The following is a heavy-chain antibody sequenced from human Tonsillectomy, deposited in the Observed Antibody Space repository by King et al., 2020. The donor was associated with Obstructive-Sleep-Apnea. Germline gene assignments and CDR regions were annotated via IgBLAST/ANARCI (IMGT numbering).Heavy chain of an antibody. Sequence: VQLQESGPGLVKPSETLSLTCTVSVGSISSYSWTWNRQPPGKGLEWIGCCYNTGSTNYNPSLNSRVTIAIDTSKNQFPLKLSPVTAADTAVYYCARVWSTVVTNDAFDIWGQGTMVTVSS. CDR3: ARVWSTVVTNDAFDI. J-gene: IGHJ3*02. D-gene: IGHD4-23*01. V-gene: IGHV4-59*01. CDR2: CYNTGST. CDR1: VGSISSYS.